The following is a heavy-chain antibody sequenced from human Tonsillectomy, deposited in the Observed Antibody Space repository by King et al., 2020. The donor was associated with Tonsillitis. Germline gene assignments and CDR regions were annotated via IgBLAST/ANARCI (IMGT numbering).Heavy chain of an antibody. CDR3: AREGPSGYYYYMDV. D-gene: IGHD2-8*02. Sequence: VQLVESGGGVVQPGRSLRLSCAGSGSTFSSYAMHWVRQAPGKGLEWVAVISYDGSDKYYADSVKGRFTISRDNSKNTLCLHMNSLRAEDTAVYYCAREGPSGYYYYMDVWGKGTTVTVSS. J-gene: IGHJ6*03. V-gene: IGHV3-30*01. CDR2: ISYDGSDK. CDR1: GSTFSSYA.